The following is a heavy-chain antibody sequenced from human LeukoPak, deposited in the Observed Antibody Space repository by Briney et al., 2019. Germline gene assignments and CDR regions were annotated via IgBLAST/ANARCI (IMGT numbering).Heavy chain of an antibody. CDR3: ARVGTNDYGDYVFDP. J-gene: IGHJ5*02. CDR1: GGSISSGGYS. CDR2: INHSGST. Sequence: SETLSLTCAVSGGSISSGGYSWSWIRQPPGKGLEWIGEINHSGSTNYNPSLKSRVTISVDTSKNQFSLKLSSVTAADTAVYYCARVGTNDYGDYVFDPWGQGTLVTVSS. V-gene: IGHV4-30-2*01. D-gene: IGHD4-17*01.